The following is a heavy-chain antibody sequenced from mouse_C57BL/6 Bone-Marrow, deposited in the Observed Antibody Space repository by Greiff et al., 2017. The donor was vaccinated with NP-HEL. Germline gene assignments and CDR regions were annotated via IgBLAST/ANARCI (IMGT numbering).Heavy chain of an antibody. J-gene: IGHJ4*01. V-gene: IGHV1-63*01. CDR2: IYPGGGYT. CDR3: ARSHPYAMDY. CDR1: GYTFTNYW. Sequence: VQLQQSGAELVRPGTSVKMSCKASGYTFTNYWIGWAKQRPGHGLEWIGDIYPGGGYTNYNEKFKGQATLTADKSSSTAYMQFSSLTSEDSAIYYCARSHPYAMDYWGQGTSVTVSS.